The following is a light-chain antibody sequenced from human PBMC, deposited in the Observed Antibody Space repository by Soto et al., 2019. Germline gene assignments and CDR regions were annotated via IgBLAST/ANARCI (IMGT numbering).Light chain of an antibody. CDR3: AAWDDSLNGYV. CDR1: SSNIGSNT. Sequence: QSVLSQPPSASATPGQRVTISCSGSSSNIGSNTVNWYQQFPGTAPKLLIYFNIQRPSGVPDRFSGSKSGTSASLAISGLHADDEADYYGAAWDDSLNGYVFGTGTKGTGL. V-gene: IGLV1-44*01. CDR2: FNI. J-gene: IGLJ1*01.